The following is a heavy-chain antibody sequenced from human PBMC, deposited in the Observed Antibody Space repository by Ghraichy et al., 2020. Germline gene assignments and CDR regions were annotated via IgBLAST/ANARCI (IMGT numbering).Heavy chain of an antibody. Sequence: GGSLRLSCAASGFTFSDYYMSWIRQAPGKGLEWVSYISSSGSTIYYADSVKGRFTISRDNAKNSLYLQMNSLRAEDTAVYYCARSITIFGWGDYYYGMDVWGQGTTVTVSS. J-gene: IGHJ6*02. CDR3: ARSITIFGWGDYYYGMDV. D-gene: IGHD3-3*01. CDR1: GFTFSDYY. CDR2: ISSSGSTI. V-gene: IGHV3-11*01.